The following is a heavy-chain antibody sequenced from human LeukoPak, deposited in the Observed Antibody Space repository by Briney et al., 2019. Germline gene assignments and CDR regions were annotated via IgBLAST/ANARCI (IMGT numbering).Heavy chain of an antibody. CDR2: IIPILGTA. CDR1: GGTFSSYA. D-gene: IGHD5-12*01. CDR3: ATGFGMVATIWS. V-gene: IGHV1-69*01. Sequence: SVKVSCKASGGTFSSYAISWVRQAPGQGLEWMGGIIPILGTANYAQKFQGRVTITADESTSTAYMELSSLRSEDTAVYYCATGFGMVATIWSWGQGTLVTVSS. J-gene: IGHJ4*02.